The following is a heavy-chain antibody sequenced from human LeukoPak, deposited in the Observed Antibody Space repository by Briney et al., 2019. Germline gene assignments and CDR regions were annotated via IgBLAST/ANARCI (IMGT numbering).Heavy chain of an antibody. J-gene: IGHJ4*02. D-gene: IGHD3-22*01. Sequence: ASVKVSCKASGYTFTSYGISWVRQAPGQGLEWMGWISAYNGNTNYAKKLQGRVPMTTDTSTSTAYMELRSLRSDDTAVYYCARAQAGYYDSSGYPIDYWGQGTLVTVSS. CDR2: ISAYNGNT. CDR3: ARAQAGYYDSSGYPIDY. V-gene: IGHV1-18*01. CDR1: GYTFTSYG.